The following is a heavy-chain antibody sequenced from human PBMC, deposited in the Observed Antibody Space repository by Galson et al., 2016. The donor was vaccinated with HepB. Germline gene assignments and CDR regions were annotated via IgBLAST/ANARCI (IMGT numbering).Heavy chain of an antibody. J-gene: IGHJ6*02. Sequence: SVKVSCKASGYTFTSYGISWVRQAPGQELEWMGWINAYNGKTNYAQKLQGRVTMTTDTSTSTAYMELRSLRSDDTAVYYCARDFPSRADMYYYYDMDVWGRGTTVTVSS. V-gene: IGHV1-18*01. CDR1: GYTFTSYG. CDR2: INAYNGKT. D-gene: IGHD6-25*01. CDR3: ARDFPSRADMYYYYDMDV.